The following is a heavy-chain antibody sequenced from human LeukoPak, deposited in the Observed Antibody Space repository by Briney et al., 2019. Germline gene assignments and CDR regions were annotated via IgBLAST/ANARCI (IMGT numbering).Heavy chain of an antibody. CDR3: ARRYCSSTSCLIDY. CDR1: GFTFSSYA. Sequence: PGGSLRLSCAASGFTFSSYAMSWVRQAPGKGLEWVSGISSSGTTIYYADSVKGRFTISRDNAKNSLYLQMNSLRAEDTAVYYCARRYCSSTSCLIDYWGQGTLVTVSS. CDR2: ISSSGTTI. D-gene: IGHD2-2*01. J-gene: IGHJ4*02. V-gene: IGHV3-48*03.